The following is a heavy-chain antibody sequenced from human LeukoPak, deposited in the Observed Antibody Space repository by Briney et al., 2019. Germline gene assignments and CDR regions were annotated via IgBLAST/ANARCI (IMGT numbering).Heavy chain of an antibody. Sequence: LGESLKISCKGSGYSFTSYWIGWVRQMPGKGLEWMGIIYPGDSDTRYSPPFQGQVTISADKSISTAYLQWSSLKASDTAMYYCARQTEHCSSTSCSSFDYWGQGTLVTVSS. CDR3: ARQTEHCSSTSCSSFDY. CDR2: IYPGDSDT. V-gene: IGHV5-51*01. CDR1: GYSFTSYW. J-gene: IGHJ4*02. D-gene: IGHD2-2*01.